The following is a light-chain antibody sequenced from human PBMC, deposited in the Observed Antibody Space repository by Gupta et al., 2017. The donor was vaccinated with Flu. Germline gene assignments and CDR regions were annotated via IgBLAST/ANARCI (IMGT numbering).Light chain of an antibody. V-gene: IGKV1-33*01. CDR2: DAS. J-gene: IGKJ3*01. Sequence: SFGDLVTITCRARQGIRNWLNWYRHKPGRAPELLIYDASDLMPGVSSTFIVSGYGTDFTLTISSLQPGDFATYYCLQYGMYPYTFGTGTKV. CDR1: QGIRNW. CDR3: LQYGMYPYT.